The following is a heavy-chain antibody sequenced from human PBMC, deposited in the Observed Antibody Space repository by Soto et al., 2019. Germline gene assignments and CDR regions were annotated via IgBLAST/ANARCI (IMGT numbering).Heavy chain of an antibody. D-gene: IGHD6-19*01. Sequence: EVQLVQSGAEVKKPGESLRISCKGSGYIFSNYWIGWVRQMPGKGLEWMGIIHGGDSPTRYSPSFKGQVTISTDKSISTAYLQWSSLKASDTAMYYCARRGTYSSGWDYWGQGTLVTVSS. J-gene: IGHJ4*02. CDR1: GYIFSNYW. CDR3: ARRGTYSSGWDY. CDR2: IHGGDSPT. V-gene: IGHV5-51*01.